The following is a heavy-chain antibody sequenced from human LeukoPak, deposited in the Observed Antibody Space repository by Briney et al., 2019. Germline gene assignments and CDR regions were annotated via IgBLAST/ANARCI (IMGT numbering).Heavy chain of an antibody. D-gene: IGHD3-16*01. CDR2: ISWNSGSI. V-gene: IGHV3-9*01. CDR3: AREGWGGFDY. J-gene: IGHJ4*02. CDR1: GFTFDDYA. Sequence: AGRSLRLSCAASGFTFDDYAMHWVRQAPGKGLEWVSGISWNSGSIGYADSVKGRFTISRDNAKNSLYLQMDSLRADDTAMYYCAREGWGGFDYWGQGTLVTVSS.